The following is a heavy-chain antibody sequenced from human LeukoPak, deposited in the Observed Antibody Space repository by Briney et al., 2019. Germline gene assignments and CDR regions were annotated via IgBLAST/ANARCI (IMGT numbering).Heavy chain of an antibody. D-gene: IGHD6-19*01. J-gene: IGHJ4*02. CDR2: IYYSGST. CDR1: GGSISGYY. Sequence: SETLSLTCSVSGGSISGYYWSWIRQPPGKGLEWIGYIYYSGSTNYNPSLKSRVTISVDTSKNQFSLKLSSVTAADTAVYYCARDSSPYSSGWETGFDYWGQGTLVTVSS. V-gene: IGHV4-59*01. CDR3: ARDSSPYSSGWETGFDY.